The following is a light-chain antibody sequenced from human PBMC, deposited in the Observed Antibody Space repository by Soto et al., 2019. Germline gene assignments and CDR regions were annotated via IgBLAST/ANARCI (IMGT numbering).Light chain of an antibody. V-gene: IGLV2-11*01. Sequence: QSALTQPRSVSGSPGQSVTISCTGTSSDVGGYNYVSWYQHHPGNAPKLMIYDVAKRPSGVPDRFSGFKSGNTASLTISGLQAEDEADYYCCSYVDSYSLHVVFGGGTKVTVL. CDR3: CSYVDSYSLHVV. CDR2: DVA. J-gene: IGLJ2*01. CDR1: SSDVGGYNY.